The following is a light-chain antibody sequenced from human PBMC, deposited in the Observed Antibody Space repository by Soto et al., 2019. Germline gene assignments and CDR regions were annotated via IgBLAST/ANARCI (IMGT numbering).Light chain of an antibody. CDR3: QSYDSINQGV. J-gene: IGLJ3*02. V-gene: IGLV6-57*01. CDR1: SGSIASNY. CDR2: EDN. Sequence: NFMLTQPHSVSESPGKTVTISCTRSSGSIASNYVQWYQQRPGSSPTTVIYEDNQRPSGVPDRFSGSIDSSSNSASLTISGLKTEDEADYDCQSYDSINQGVFGGGTKLTVL.